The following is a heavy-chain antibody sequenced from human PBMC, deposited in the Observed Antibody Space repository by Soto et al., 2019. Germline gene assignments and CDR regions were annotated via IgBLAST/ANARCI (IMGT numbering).Heavy chain of an antibody. V-gene: IGHV3-7*01. Sequence: EVQLVESGGGLVQPGGSLRLSCAASGFTFSSYWMSWVRQAPGKGLEWVANIKQDGSEKYYVDSVKGRFTISRDNAKNTLYLQMNSLRAEDTAVYYCARVRDIWSGSLEGGWFDPWGQGTLVTVSS. D-gene: IGHD3-3*01. J-gene: IGHJ5*02. CDR1: GFTFSSYW. CDR2: IKQDGSEK. CDR3: ARVRDIWSGSLEGGWFDP.